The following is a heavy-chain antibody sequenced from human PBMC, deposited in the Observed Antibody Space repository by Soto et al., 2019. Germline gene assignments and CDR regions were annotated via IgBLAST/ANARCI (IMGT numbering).Heavy chain of an antibody. Sequence: GGSLRLSCAASGVTFSENYMSWIRQAPGKGLEWVSYIRNSGSHMYYADSEKGRFTISRDDAKNSLYLQMNSLRAEDTAVYYCAKFFGAFDIWGQGIMVTVSS. J-gene: IGHJ3*02. CDR3: AKFFGAFDI. D-gene: IGHD3-10*01. CDR1: GVTFSENY. V-gene: IGHV3-11*01. CDR2: IRNSGSHM.